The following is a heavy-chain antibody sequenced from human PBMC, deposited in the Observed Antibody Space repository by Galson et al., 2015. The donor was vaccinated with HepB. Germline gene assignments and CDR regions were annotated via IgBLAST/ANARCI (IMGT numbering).Heavy chain of an antibody. Sequence: SETLSLTCTVSGYSISSGYYWGWIRQPPGKGLEWIGSIYHSGSTYYNPSLKSRVTISVDTPKNQFSLKLSSVTAADTAVYYCAREARTKPGMSAYWGQGTLVTVSS. J-gene: IGHJ4*02. V-gene: IGHV4-38-2*02. CDR1: GYSISSGYY. CDR3: AREARTKPGMSAY. CDR2: IYHSGST. D-gene: IGHD3-10*01.